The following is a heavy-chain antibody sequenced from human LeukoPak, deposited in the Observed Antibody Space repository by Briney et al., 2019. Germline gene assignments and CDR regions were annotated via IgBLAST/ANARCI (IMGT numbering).Heavy chain of an antibody. CDR2: ISGSGGST. D-gene: IGHD3-22*01. V-gene: IGHV3-23*01. J-gene: IGHJ4*02. CDR3: AKSSGITMIPFDY. Sequence: PGGSLRLSCAASGFTFSSYGMGWVRQAPGKGLEWVSAISGSGGSTYYADSVKGRFTISRDNSKNTLYLQMNSLRAEDTAVYYCAKSSGITMIPFDYWGQGTLVAVSS. CDR1: GFTFSSYG.